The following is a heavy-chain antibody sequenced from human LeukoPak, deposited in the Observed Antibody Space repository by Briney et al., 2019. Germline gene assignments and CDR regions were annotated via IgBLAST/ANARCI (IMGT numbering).Heavy chain of an antibody. V-gene: IGHV4-39*01. CDR3: ARRYLSAADPFDY. CDR2: IYYSGST. CDR1: GGSIRSSYYY. Sequence: SETLSLTCTVSGGSIRSSYYYWGWIRQPPGKGLEWIGSIYYSGSTYYNPSPKSRVTISVDTSKNQFSLKLSSVTAADTAVYYCARRYLSAADPFDYWGQGTLVTVSS. J-gene: IGHJ4*02. D-gene: IGHD2-2*01.